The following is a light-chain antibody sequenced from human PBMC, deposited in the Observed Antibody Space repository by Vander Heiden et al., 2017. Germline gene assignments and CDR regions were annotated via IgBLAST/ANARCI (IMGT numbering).Light chain of an antibody. V-gene: IGKV3-11*01. CDR3: QQLSYGPPAWT. CDR2: DAS. J-gene: IGKJ1*01. Sequence: EIVLTQSPATLSLSPGERATLSCRASQSVSSYLAWYQQKPGQSPRLLIYDASNRATVIPARFSGSGSGTDFTLTISSLEPEDFAVDYCQQLSYGPPAWTFGQGTKVEIK. CDR1: QSVSSY.